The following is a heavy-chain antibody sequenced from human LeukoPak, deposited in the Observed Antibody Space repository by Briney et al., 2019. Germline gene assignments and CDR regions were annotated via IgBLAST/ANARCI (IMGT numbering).Heavy chain of an antibody. Sequence: GESLKISCKGSGYSFTSYWIAWVRQMPGKGLEWMGNIYPGDSDRRYSPSFQGQVTISADKSISTAYLQWSSLKASDTAMYYCARHPGSGDYYYYYGMDVWGQGTTVTVSS. D-gene: IGHD3-10*01. V-gene: IGHV5-51*01. J-gene: IGHJ6*02. CDR2: IYPGDSDR. CDR3: ARHPGSGDYYYYYGMDV. CDR1: GYSFTSYW.